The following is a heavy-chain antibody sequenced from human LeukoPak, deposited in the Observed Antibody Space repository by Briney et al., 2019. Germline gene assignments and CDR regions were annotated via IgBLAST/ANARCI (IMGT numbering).Heavy chain of an antibody. CDR3: ANLPRGAY. J-gene: IGHJ4*02. D-gene: IGHD3-10*01. CDR1: GFTVSSNY. CDR2: IYSSGST. Sequence: GGSLRLSCAASGFTVSSNYMTWVRQAPGKGLEWVSIIYSSGSTYYADSVKGRFTMSRDNSKNTVYLQINRLRADDTAVYYCANLPRGAYWGQETLVTVSS. V-gene: IGHV3-53*01.